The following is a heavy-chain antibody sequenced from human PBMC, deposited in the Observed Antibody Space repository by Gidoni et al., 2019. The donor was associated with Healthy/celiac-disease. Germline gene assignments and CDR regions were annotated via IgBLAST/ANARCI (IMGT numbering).Heavy chain of an antibody. CDR2: NSGSGGST. CDR3: AKESIAVAGTSGYFDY. V-gene: IGHV3-23*01. CDR1: GFTFSIYA. Sequence: EVQLLESVGGLVQPGGSLRLSCSASGFTFSIYAMSWVRQAPGKGREWVSANSGSGGSTYYADSVKGRFTISRDNSKNTLYLQMNSLRAEDTAVYYCAKESIAVAGTSGYFDYWGQGTLVTVSS. J-gene: IGHJ4*02. D-gene: IGHD6-19*01.